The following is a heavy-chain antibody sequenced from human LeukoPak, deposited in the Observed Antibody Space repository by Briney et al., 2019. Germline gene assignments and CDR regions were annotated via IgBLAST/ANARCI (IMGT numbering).Heavy chain of an antibody. D-gene: IGHD2-15*01. Sequence: PGGSLRLSCAASGFTFSSYAMHWVRQAPGKGLEWVAVISYDGSNKYYADSVKGRFTISRDNSKNTLYLQMNSLRAEDTAVYYCARFVVAASQPGYWGQGTLVTVSS. CDR3: ARFVVAASQPGY. CDR2: ISYDGSNK. CDR1: GFTFSSYA. J-gene: IGHJ4*02. V-gene: IGHV3-30-3*01.